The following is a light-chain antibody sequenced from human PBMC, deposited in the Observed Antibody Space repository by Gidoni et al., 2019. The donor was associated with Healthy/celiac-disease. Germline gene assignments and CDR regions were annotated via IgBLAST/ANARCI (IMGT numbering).Light chain of an antibody. CDR1: SLRSYN. V-gene: IGLV3-19*01. Sequence: SELTQEPAVSVALGQTVRITCQGDSLRSYNASWYQQKPGQAPVLVIYGKNNRPSGIPDRFSGSSSGNTASLTITGAQAEDEADYYCNSRDSSGNHPFGGGTKLTVL. J-gene: IGLJ2*01. CDR2: GKN. CDR3: NSRDSSGNHP.